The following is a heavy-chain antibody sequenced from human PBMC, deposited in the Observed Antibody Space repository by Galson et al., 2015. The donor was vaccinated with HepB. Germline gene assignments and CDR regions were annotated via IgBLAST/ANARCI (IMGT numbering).Heavy chain of an antibody. V-gene: IGHV1-18*04. D-gene: IGHD2-2*01. Sequence: SVKVSCKASGYTFTSYGISWVRQAPGQGLEWMGWISAYNGNTNYAQKLQGRVTMTTDTSTSTAYMELRSLRSDDTAVYYCAREDGDLGYCSSTSCSPSPAMDYWGQGTLVTVSS. J-gene: IGHJ4*02. CDR3: AREDGDLGYCSSTSCSPSPAMDY. CDR2: ISAYNGNT. CDR1: GYTFTSYG.